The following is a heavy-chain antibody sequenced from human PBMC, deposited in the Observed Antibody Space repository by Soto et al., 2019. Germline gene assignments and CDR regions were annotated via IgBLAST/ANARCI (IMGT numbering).Heavy chain of an antibody. CDR2: IYHSGST. D-gene: IGHD4-17*01. CDR3: ASGTTTVDDY. V-gene: IGHV4-4*02. Sequence: QVQLQESGPGLVKPSGTLSLTCAVSGGSISSSNWWSWVRQPPGKGLEWIGEIYHSGSTNYNPSPKRRVTISVDKSKNQFSLTLSSVSAAHTAVYSCASGTTTVDDYWGQGTLVTVSS. J-gene: IGHJ4*02. CDR1: GGSISSSNW.